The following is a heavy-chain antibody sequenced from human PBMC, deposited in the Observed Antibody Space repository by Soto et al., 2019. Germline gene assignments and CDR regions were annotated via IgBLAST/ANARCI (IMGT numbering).Heavy chain of an antibody. V-gene: IGHV4-59*01. Sequence: SETLSLTCTVSGGSISSYYWSWIRQPPGKGLEWIGYIYYSGSTNYNPSLKSRVTISVDTSKNQFSLKLSSVTAADTAVYYCARDHRYSSSSYYYYYYMDVWGKGTTVTVSS. J-gene: IGHJ6*03. CDR1: GGSISSYY. CDR2: IYYSGST. CDR3: ARDHRYSSSSYYYYYYMDV. D-gene: IGHD6-13*01.